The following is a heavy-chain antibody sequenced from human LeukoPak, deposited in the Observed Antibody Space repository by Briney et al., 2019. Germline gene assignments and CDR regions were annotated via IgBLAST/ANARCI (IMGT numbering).Heavy chain of an antibody. J-gene: IGHJ5*02. D-gene: IGHD2-15*01. V-gene: IGHV1-69*06. CDR1: GGTFSSYA. Sequence: GASVKVSCKASGGTFSSYAISWVRQAPGQGPEWMGGIIPIFGTANYAQKFQGRVTITADKSTSTAYMELSSLRSGDTAVYYCARVPVVVVAATQNWFDPWGQGTLVTVSS. CDR2: IIPIFGTA. CDR3: ARVPVVVVAATQNWFDP.